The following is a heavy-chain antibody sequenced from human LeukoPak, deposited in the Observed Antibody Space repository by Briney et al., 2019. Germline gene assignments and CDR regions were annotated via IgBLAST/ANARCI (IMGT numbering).Heavy chain of an antibody. Sequence: PGGSLRLSCAASGFTLSSYGMHWVRQAPGKGLEWVAVISYDGSNKYYAESVKGRFTISRDNSKKTLYVQMNSPRAEDTSVYYCAKDTCPYSSSWTDDYWGQGTLVTVSS. D-gene: IGHD6-13*01. CDR1: GFTLSSYG. CDR3: AKDTCPYSSSWTDDY. CDR2: ISYDGSNK. J-gene: IGHJ4*02. V-gene: IGHV3-30*18.